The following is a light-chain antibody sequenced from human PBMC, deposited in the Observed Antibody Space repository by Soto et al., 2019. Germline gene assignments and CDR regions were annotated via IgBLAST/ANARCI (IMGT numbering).Light chain of an antibody. Sequence: DIQMTQSQSSLSASVGDRVNITCRASQGISNYLAWYQQKPGKVPKLLIYAASTLQSGVPSRFSGSGSGTDLTLTISSLQPEDVATYYCQKYNSAPRTFGQGTKVEIK. CDR3: QKYNSAPRT. CDR2: AAS. CDR1: QGISNY. V-gene: IGKV1-27*01. J-gene: IGKJ1*01.